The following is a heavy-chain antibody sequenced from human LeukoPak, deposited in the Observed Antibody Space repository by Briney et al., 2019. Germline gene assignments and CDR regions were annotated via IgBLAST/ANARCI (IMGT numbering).Heavy chain of an antibody. CDR1: GYTFTSYA. V-gene: IGHV7-4-1*02. CDR2: INTNTGNP. Sequence: WASVKVSCKASGYTFTSYAMNWVRQAPGQGLEWMGWINTNTGNPTYAQGFTGRFVFSLDTSVSTAYLQISSLKAEDTAVYYCARVIAAADRRAFDIWGQGTMVTVSS. D-gene: IGHD6-13*01. J-gene: IGHJ3*02. CDR3: ARVIAAADRRAFDI.